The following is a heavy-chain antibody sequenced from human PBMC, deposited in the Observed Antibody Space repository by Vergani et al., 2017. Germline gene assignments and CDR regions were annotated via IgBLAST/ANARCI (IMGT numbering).Heavy chain of an antibody. J-gene: IGHJ1*01. Sequence: EVQLLESGGGLVQPGGSRRLSCAGAGFTFDTYTMAYVRQAPGKGLEWVATISSGGGYIFYADSVKGRFTISRENSMNTLFLQMNSLKDEETAVYYCTTAWGLYYLHGEYFQYWGRGTLVSVSS. V-gene: IGHV3-23*01. CDR1: GFTFDTYT. CDR3: TTAWGLYYLHGEYFQY. CDR2: ISSGGGYI. D-gene: IGHD3-10*01.